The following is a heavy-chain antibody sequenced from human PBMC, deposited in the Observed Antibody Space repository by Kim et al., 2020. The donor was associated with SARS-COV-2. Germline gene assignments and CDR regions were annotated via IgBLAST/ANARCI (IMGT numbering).Heavy chain of an antibody. CDR1: GGSISSGGYY. J-gene: IGHJ5*02. Sequence: SETLSLTYTVSGGSISSGGYYWSWIRQHPGKGLEWIGYIYYSGSTYYNPSLKSRVTISVDTSKNQFSLKLSSVTAADTAVYYCARSGRDYGDYVGWFDPWGQGTLVTVSS. D-gene: IGHD4-17*01. CDR2: IYYSGST. V-gene: IGHV4-31*03. CDR3: ARSGRDYGDYVGWFDP.